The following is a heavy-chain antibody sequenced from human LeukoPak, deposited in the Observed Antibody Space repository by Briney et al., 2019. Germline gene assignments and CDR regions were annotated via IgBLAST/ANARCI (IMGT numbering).Heavy chain of an antibody. CDR3: AKSVVGATPIRNWFDP. CDR1: GYTFTGYY. J-gene: IGHJ5*02. CDR2: INPNSGGT. Sequence: ASVKVSCKASGYTFTGYYMHWKRQAPGQGLERMGWINPNSGGTNYAQKFQGRVTMTRDTSISTAYLELSRLRSDDTAVYYCAKSVVGATPIRNWFDPWGQGTLVTFSS. D-gene: IGHD1-26*01. V-gene: IGHV1-2*02.